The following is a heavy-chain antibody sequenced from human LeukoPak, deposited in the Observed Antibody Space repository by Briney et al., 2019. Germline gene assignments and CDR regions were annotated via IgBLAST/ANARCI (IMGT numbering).Heavy chain of an antibody. Sequence: SETLSLTCTVSGGSISSYYWSWIRQPPGKGLEWIGYIYYSGSTNYNPSLKSRVTISVDTSKNQFSLKLSSVTAADTAVYYCAGTSGYIVFGLDYWGQGTLVTVSS. J-gene: IGHJ4*02. D-gene: IGHD3-22*01. CDR2: IYYSGST. CDR1: GGSISSYY. CDR3: AGTSGYIVFGLDY. V-gene: IGHV4-59*01.